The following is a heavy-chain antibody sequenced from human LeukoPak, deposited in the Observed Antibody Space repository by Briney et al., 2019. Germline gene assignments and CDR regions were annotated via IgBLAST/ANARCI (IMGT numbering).Heavy chain of an antibody. CDR3: ARDPQITMIVVVTPAFDI. D-gene: IGHD3-22*01. CDR2: ISYDGSNK. Sequence: GGSLRLSCAASGFAFSSYSMNWVRQAPGKGLEWVAVISYDGSNKYYADSVKGRFTISRDNSKNTLYLQMNSLRAEDTAVYYCARDPQITMIVVVTPAFDIWGQGTMVTVSS. J-gene: IGHJ3*02. CDR1: GFAFSSYS. V-gene: IGHV3-30*03.